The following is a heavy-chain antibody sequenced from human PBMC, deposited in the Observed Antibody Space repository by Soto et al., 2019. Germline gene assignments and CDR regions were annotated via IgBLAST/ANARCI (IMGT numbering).Heavy chain of an antibody. CDR1: GYTFTSYG. D-gene: IGHD3-16*01. V-gene: IGHV1-18*04. CDR3: AREGAPYYYYGMDV. CDR2: ISAYNGNT. J-gene: IGHJ6*02. Sequence: ASVKVSCKASGYTFTSYGISWVRQAPGQGLEWMGWISAYNGNTNYAQKLQGRVTTTTDTSTSTAYMELRSLRSDDTAVYYCAREGAPYYYYGMDVWGQGTTVTVSS.